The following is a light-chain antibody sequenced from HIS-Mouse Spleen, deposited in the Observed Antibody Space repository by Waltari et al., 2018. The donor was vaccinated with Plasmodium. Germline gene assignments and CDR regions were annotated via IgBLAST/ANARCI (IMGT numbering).Light chain of an antibody. J-gene: IGLJ2*01. CDR3: QAWDSSTVV. CDR2: QDS. V-gene: IGLV3-1*01. CDR1: QLGDKY. Sequence: SYELTQPPSVSVSPGQTASITCSGDQLGDKYACWYQQKPGPSPVLVIYQDSKRPSGIPERFSGSNSGNTATLTISGTQAMDEADYYCQAWDSSTVVFGGGTKLTVL.